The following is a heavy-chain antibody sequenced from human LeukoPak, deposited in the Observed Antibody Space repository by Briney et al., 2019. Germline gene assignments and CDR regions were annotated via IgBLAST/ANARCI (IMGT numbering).Heavy chain of an antibody. CDR3: VASIAVAGTGAFDI. CDR2: IYYSGST. Sequence: PSETLSLTCTVSGGSISSYYWSWIRQPPGKGLEWIGSIYYSGSTYYNPSLKSRVTISVDTSKNQFSLKLSSVTAADTAVYYCVASIAVAGTGAFDIWGQGTMVTVSS. D-gene: IGHD6-19*01. J-gene: IGHJ3*02. V-gene: IGHV4-59*04. CDR1: GGSISSYY.